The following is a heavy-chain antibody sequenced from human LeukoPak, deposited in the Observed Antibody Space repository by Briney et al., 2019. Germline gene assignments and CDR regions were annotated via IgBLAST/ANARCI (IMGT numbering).Heavy chain of an antibody. CDR2: IRYDGSNK. V-gene: IGHV3-30*02. CDR1: GFTFSSYG. J-gene: IGHJ4*02. D-gene: IGHD3-22*01. Sequence: PGGSLRPSCAASGFTFSSYGMHWVRQAPGKGLEWVAFIRYDGSNKYYADSVKGRFTISRDNSKNTLYLQMNSLRAEDTAVYYCAKPYYYDSSGYYSVDYWGQGTLVTVSS. CDR3: AKPYYYDSSGYYSVDY.